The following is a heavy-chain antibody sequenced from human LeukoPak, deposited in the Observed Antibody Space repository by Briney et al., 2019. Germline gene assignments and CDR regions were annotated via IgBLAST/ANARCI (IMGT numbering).Heavy chain of an antibody. CDR3: GTVEGAMDLLGGEGLLYYYYMDV. D-gene: IGHD3-16*01. J-gene: IGHJ6*03. CDR1: GYTFSRLG. CDR2: ISAYNGNT. V-gene: IGHV1-18*01. Sequence: ASVKVSCKASGYTFSRLGITWVRQAPGQGLEWMGWISAYNGNTSYAQKLQGRATMTTDTSTSTDYMELRSLRSDDTAVYCWGTVEGAMDLLGGEGLLYYYYMDVWGKGTAVTISS.